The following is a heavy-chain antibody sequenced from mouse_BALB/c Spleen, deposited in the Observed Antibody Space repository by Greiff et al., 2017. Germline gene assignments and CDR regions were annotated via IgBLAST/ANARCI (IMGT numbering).Heavy chain of an antibody. V-gene: IGHV1S29*02. CDR1: GYTFTDYN. J-gene: IGHJ4*01. CDR3: ARDDYDAMDY. Sequence: VQLQQSGPELVKPGASVKISCKASGYTFTDYNMHWVKQSHGKSLEWIGYIYPYNGGTGYNQKFKSKATLTVDNSSSTAYMELRSLTSEDSAVYYCARDDYDAMDYWGQGTSVTVSS. CDR2: IYPYNGGT.